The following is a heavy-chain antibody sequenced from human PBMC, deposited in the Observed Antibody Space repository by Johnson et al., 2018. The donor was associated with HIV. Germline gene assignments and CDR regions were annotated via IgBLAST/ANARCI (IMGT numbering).Heavy chain of an antibody. CDR2: IKSEIDGGTT. Sequence: VQLVESGGGLVKPGGSLRLSCAASGFNFNNAWMTWVRQAPGKGLEWVGHIKSEIDGGTTDYGAPVKGRFTISRDDSKSTLHLQMNSLQTEDTAVYYCATSVGDGYNSDPFDMWGQGTMVTVS. J-gene: IGHJ3*02. CDR3: ATSVGDGYNSDPFDM. CDR1: GFNFNNAW. D-gene: IGHD5-24*01. V-gene: IGHV3-15*01.